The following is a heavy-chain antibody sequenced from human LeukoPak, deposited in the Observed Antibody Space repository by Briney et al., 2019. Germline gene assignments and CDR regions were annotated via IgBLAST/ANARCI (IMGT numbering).Heavy chain of an antibody. CDR1: GFTFSSYE. V-gene: IGHV4-38-2*01. J-gene: IGHJ4*02. D-gene: IGHD4-17*01. CDR2: IYHSGNT. Sequence: GSLRLSCAAPGFTFSSYEMNWVRQAPGKGLEWIGSIYHSGNTYYNPSLKSRVTISVDTSKNQFSLKLNSVTAADTAVYYCARAGYGDSDFDYWGQGTLVTVSS. CDR3: ARAGYGDSDFDY.